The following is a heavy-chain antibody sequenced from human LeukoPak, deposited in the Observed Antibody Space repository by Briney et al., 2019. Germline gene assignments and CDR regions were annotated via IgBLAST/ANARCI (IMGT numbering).Heavy chain of an antibody. Sequence: GASVKVSCKASGYTFTGYYMHWVRQAPGQGLEWIGWINPNSGGTNYAQKFQGRVTMTRDTSISTAYMELSSLTSDDTAVYYCARGAIFGVISRGFGMDVWGQGTTVTVSS. CDR1: GYTFTGYY. D-gene: IGHD3-3*01. V-gene: IGHV1-2*02. J-gene: IGHJ6*02. CDR3: ARGAIFGVISRGFGMDV. CDR2: INPNSGGT.